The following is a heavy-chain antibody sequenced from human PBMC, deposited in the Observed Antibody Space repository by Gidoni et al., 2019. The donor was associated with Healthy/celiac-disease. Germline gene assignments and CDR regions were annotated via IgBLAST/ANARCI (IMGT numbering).Heavy chain of an antibody. CDR3: AAGVVTATWAFDY. CDR2: IVVGSGNT. D-gene: IGHD2-21*02. J-gene: IGHJ4*02. V-gene: IGHV1-58*01. CDR1: GFTFTSSA. Sequence: QLQLVQSGPEVKKPGTSVKVSCQASGFTFTSSAVQWVRQARGQRLEWIGWIVVGSGNTNYAQKFQERVTITRDMSTSTAYMELSSLRSEDTAVYYCAAGVVTATWAFDYWGQGTLVTVSS.